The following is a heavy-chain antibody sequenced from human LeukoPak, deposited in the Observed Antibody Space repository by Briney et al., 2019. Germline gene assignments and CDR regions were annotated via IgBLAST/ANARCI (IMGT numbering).Heavy chain of an antibody. Sequence: PGGSLRLSRTASGFRFGGYSIHWVRLAPGKGLEWLSYISVSGTIHADSVMGRVTVSRDNAKNSLYLQMNSLRAEDTAVYYCARIRGSTLAISYMDVWGKGTPVTVSS. CDR2: ISVSGT. CDR3: ARIRGSTLAISYMDV. D-gene: IGHD2-21*01. CDR1: GFRFGGYS. V-gene: IGHV3-48*04. J-gene: IGHJ6*03.